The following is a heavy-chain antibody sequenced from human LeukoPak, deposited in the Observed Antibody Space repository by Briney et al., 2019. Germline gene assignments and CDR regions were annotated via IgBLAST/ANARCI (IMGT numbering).Heavy chain of an antibody. CDR1: GGSISSYY. J-gene: IGHJ3*02. CDR3: AKLFEMYNWNSFSHSGAFDI. D-gene: IGHD1-7*01. Sequence: PSETLSLTCTVSGGSISSYYWSWIRQPAGKGLEWIGRIYTSGSTNYNPSLKSRVTMSVDTSKNQFSLKLSSVTAADTAVYYCAKLFEMYNWNSFSHSGAFDIWGQGTMVTVSS. CDR2: IYTSGST. V-gene: IGHV4-4*07.